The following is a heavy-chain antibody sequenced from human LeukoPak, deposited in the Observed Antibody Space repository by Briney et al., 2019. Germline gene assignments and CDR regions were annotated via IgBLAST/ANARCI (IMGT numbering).Heavy chain of an antibody. CDR2: IKQDGSDK. CDR3: ARVRCSSNSCFPDY. J-gene: IGHJ4*02. V-gene: IGHV3-7*01. Sequence: PGGSPRLSCAASGFTFSTYWMSWVRQAPGKGLERVANIKQDGSDKYYVDSVKGRFTISRDNAKNSLFLQMNSLRAEDTAVYYCARVRCSSNSCFPDYWGQGTLVTVSS. CDR1: GFTFSTYW. D-gene: IGHD2-2*01.